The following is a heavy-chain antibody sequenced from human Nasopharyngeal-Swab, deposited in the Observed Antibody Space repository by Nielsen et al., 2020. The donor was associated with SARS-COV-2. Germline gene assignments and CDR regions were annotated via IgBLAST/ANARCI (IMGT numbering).Heavy chain of an antibody. J-gene: IGHJ2*01. Sequence: SLKISCETSGFTFDDYAMYWVRQAPGKGLEWVSGISWNGNIRGHADSLEGRFTISRDNAKGSLYLQMNSLRVEDTALYYCARENNWEALRYIDLWGRGTLVTVSS. V-gene: IGHV3-9*01. CDR2: ISWNGNIR. CDR3: ARENNWEALRYIDL. CDR1: GFTFDDYA. D-gene: IGHD1-20*01.